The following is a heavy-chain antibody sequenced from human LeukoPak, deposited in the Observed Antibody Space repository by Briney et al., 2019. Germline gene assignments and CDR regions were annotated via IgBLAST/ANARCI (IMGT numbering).Heavy chain of an antibody. CDR3: ATYGSSGYYYAV. CDR2: FDPEDGET. V-gene: IGHV1-24*01. J-gene: IGHJ1*01. D-gene: IGHD3-22*01. CDR1: GYTLTELS. Sequence: ASVKVSCKVSGYTLTELSMHWVRQAPGKGLEWMGGFDPEDGETIYAQKFQVRVTMTEDTSTDTAYMELSSLRSEDTAVYYCATYGSSGYYYAVWGQGTLVTVSS.